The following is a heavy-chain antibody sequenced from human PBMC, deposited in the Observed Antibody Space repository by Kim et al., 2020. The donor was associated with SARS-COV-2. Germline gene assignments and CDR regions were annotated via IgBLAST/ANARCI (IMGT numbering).Heavy chain of an antibody. J-gene: IGHJ4*02. D-gene: IGHD6-19*01. CDR3: ARDVVAGTSDY. CDR2: I. Sequence: INYADSVKGRFTISRDNSKNSLYLQMNSLRAEDTAVYYCARDVVAGTSDYWGQGTLVTVSS. V-gene: IGHV3-11*06.